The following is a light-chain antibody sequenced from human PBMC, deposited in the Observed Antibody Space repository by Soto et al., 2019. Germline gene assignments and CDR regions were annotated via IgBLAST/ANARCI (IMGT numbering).Light chain of an antibody. CDR3: QHLNTYPIT. J-gene: IGKJ5*01. CDR1: QSISSW. CDR2: DAS. Sequence: DIQMTQSPSTLSASVGDRVTITCRASQSISSWLAWYQQKPGKAPKLLIYDASSLESGVPSRFSGSGSGTEFTLTITSLQPEDFATYYCQHLNTYPITFGPGTRLEIK. V-gene: IGKV1-5*01.